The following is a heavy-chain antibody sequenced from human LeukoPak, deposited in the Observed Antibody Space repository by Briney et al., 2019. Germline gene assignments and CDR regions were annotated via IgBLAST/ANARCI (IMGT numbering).Heavy chain of an antibody. J-gene: IGHJ4*02. Sequence: SVKVSCKASGGTFSSYGISWVRQAPGQGLEWMGGIIPIFGTANYAQKFQGRVTITADESTSTAYMELSSLRSEDTAVYYCARELGYCSSTSCYGFDYWGQGTLVTVSS. CDR2: IIPIFGTA. D-gene: IGHD2-2*01. CDR1: GGTFSSYG. CDR3: ARELGYCSSTSCYGFDY. V-gene: IGHV1-69*13.